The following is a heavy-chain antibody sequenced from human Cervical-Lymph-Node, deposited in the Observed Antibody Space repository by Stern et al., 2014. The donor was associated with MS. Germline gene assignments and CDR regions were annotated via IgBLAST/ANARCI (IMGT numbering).Heavy chain of an antibody. D-gene: IGHD6-13*01. CDR1: GYTFTSYG. CDR3: ARDSGYSSSWYPWYFDY. V-gene: IGHV1-18*01. CDR2: ISAYNGNA. Sequence: VQLVESGAEVKKPGASVKVSCKASGYTFTSYGISWVRQAPGQGLEWMGWISAYNGNANYAQKLQGRVTMTTDTSTSTAYMELRSLRSDDTAVYYCARDSGYSSSWYPWYFDYWGQGTLVTVSS. J-gene: IGHJ4*02.